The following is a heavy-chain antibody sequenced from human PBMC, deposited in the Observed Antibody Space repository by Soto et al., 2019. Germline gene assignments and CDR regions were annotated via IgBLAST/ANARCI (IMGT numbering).Heavy chain of an antibody. CDR2: ISGSGGST. V-gene: IGHV3-23*01. Sequence: EVQRLESGGDLVQPGGSLRLSCAASGFTFSSYATSWVRQAPGKGLEWVSAISGSGGSTYSADSVKGRFTISRDNSKNTLYLQMNSLRAEDTAVYYCAKEVLRVTTVDYWGQGTLVTVSS. D-gene: IGHD4-17*01. CDR3: AKEVLRVTTVDY. CDR1: GFTFSSYA. J-gene: IGHJ4*02.